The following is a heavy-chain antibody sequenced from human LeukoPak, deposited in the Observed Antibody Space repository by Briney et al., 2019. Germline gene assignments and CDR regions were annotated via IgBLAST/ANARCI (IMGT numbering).Heavy chain of an antibody. CDR3: ARDLHDYTPYYFYFMDV. V-gene: IGHV4-38-2*02. J-gene: IGHJ6*03. Sequence: SETLSLTCSVSGDSISSGYSWGWIRQPPGRGLEWIGSIYHSGNTSYNPSLKSRVTISVDTSKNQFSLKLTSVIAADTAIYYCARDLHDYTPYYFYFMDVWGKGTTVTVSS. D-gene: IGHD4-11*01. CDR2: IYHSGNT. CDR1: GDSISSGYS.